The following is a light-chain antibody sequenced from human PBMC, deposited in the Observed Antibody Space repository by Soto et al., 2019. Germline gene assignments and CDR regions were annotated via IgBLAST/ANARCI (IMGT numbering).Light chain of an antibody. Sequence: DIVMTQTPLSLSVTPGQPASISCKSSQSLLDSDGKTFSYWYVHKPGHPPQLLIYEVSNRFAGVPDRFSGSGSETDFTLEISRVEADDVAMYYCMQSLQLPLTFGGGTKVDIK. CDR3: MQSLQLPLT. V-gene: IGKV2D-29*01. CDR1: QSLLDSDGKTF. J-gene: IGKJ4*01. CDR2: EVS.